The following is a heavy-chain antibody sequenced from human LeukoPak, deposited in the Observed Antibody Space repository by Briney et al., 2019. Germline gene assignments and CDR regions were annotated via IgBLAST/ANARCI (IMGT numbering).Heavy chain of an antibody. D-gene: IGHD1/OR15-1a*01. Sequence: ASVKVSCKASGYTFTAYYMQWVRQAPGQGLEWMGWINPNSGGTNYAQKFQGRVIMTRDTSISTAYMELSRLRSDDTAVYYCATYVRTHHYYYGLDVWGQGATVTVSS. CDR2: INPNSGGT. J-gene: IGHJ6*02. V-gene: IGHV1-2*02. CDR3: ATYVRTHHYYYGLDV. CDR1: GYTFTAYY.